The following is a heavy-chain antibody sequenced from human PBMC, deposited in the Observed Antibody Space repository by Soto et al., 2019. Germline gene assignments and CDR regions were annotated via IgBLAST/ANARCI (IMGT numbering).Heavy chain of an antibody. CDR3: AKDREYSSSILDY. CDR2: ISYDGSNK. D-gene: IGHD6-6*01. V-gene: IGHV3-30*18. J-gene: IGHJ4*02. Sequence: LRLSCAASGFTFSSYGMHWVRQAPGKGLEWVAVISYDGSNKYYADSVKGRFTISRDNSKNTLYLQMNSLRAEDTAVYYCAKDREYSSSILDYWGQGTLVTVSS. CDR1: GFTFSSYG.